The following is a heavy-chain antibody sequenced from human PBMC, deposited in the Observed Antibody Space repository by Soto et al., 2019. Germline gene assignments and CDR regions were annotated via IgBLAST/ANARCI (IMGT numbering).Heavy chain of an antibody. D-gene: IGHD6-25*01. Sequence: PGESLKIYWRRYRYRFAGYLIAWVRHMPGTGLEYMGLIYPTLSVFCYSTSLKGPVTISADTSPSIAYLQWTSLEGSDTAMYYCARQYVSAATLPLLSYYYWGQGTLVTVSS. CDR2: IYPTLSVF. V-gene: IGHV5-51*01. CDR1: RYRFAGYL. CDR3: ARQYVSAATLPLLSYYY. J-gene: IGHJ4*02.